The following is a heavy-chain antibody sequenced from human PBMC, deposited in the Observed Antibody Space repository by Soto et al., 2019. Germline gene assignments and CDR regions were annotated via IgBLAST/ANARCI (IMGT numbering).Heavy chain of an antibody. CDR3: ARGEVAFFYYGLDV. J-gene: IGHJ6*02. V-gene: IGHV4-59*01. CDR2: IYDTGISGYTPST. Sequence: SETLSLTCTVSGGSITSSYWSWIRRPPGKGLEWIAYIYDTGISGYTPSTSYNPSLKSRVTMSVDTSKSQFSLKLTSVTAADTAVYCCARGEVAFFYYGLDVWGQGITVTVSS. CDR1: GGSITSSY.